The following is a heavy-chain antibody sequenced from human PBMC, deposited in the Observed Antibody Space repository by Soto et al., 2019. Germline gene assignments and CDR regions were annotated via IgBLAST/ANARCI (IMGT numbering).Heavy chain of an antibody. CDR3: ARDRKDYPDI. CDR1: GACIRTVGDY. J-gene: IGHJ4*02. CDR2: IFYTGSA. V-gene: IGHV4-31*03. D-gene: IGHD4-17*01. Sequence: SATLCLTCTGSGACIRTVGDYWSWIRQRPGKGLEWIAYIFYTGSAYYNPSLESRLSISIDRSKNQFSLELRSVSVADTAVYYCARDRKDYPDIWGKGKRVTASS.